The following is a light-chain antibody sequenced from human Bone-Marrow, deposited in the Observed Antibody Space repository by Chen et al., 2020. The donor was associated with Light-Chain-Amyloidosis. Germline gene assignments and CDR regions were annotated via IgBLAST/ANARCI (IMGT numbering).Light chain of an antibody. J-gene: IGLJ2*01. CDR1: SSAVGSYNL. CDR3: CSYAGSNTFDVV. CDR2: EGI. Sequence: QSALTPTASVSGSPGQSVTISCTGTSSAVGSYNLVSWYQHHPGKAPPLIIYEGIKRPSGISSRYTGSQSGNPASLTISGLQAEDEADYHCCSYAGSNTFDVVFGGGTKLTVL. V-gene: IGLV2-23*03.